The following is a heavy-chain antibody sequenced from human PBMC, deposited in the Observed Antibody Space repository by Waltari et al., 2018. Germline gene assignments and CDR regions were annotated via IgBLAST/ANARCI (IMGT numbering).Heavy chain of an antibody. CDR1: GFTFTSSA. V-gene: IGHV1-58*01. CDR3: AADRGRYSYGY. D-gene: IGHD5-18*01. J-gene: IGHJ4*02. Sequence: QMQLVQSGPEVKKPGTSVKVSCKASGFTFTSSAVQWGRQARGQRLEWIGWVGVGGGNTNYAQKFQERVTITRDMSTSTAYMELSSLRSEDTAVYYCAADRGRYSYGYWGQGTLVTVSS. CDR2: VGVGGGNT.